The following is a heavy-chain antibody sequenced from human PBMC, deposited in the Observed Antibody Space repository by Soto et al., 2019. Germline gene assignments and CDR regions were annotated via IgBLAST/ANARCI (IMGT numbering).Heavy chain of an antibody. D-gene: IGHD6-19*01. V-gene: IGHV3-15*01. CDR1: GFTFSNAW. CDR2: IKSKTDGGTT. J-gene: IGHJ4*02. CDR3: TTAWIRAVAGSMDY. Sequence: WGSLRLSCAASGFTFSNAWMSWVRQAPGKGLEWVGRIKSKTDGGTTSYAAPVKGRFTIARDDSKNTLYLQMNSLQTEDTALYYCTTAWIRAVAGSMDYWGQGTLVTVSS.